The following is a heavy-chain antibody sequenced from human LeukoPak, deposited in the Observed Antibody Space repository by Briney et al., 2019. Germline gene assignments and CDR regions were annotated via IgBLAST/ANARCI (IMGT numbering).Heavy chain of an antibody. CDR2: ISYDGSNK. Sequence: PGGSLRLSCAASGFIFSHYGMSWVRQAPGKGLEWVAVISYDGSNKYYADSVKGRFTISRDNSKNTLYLQMNSLRAEDTAVYYCARDPTYYDFWSGDNLLYYFDYWGQGTLVTVSS. CDR3: ARDPTYYDFWSGDNLLYYFDY. J-gene: IGHJ4*02. D-gene: IGHD3-3*01. V-gene: IGHV3-30*03. CDR1: GFIFSHYG.